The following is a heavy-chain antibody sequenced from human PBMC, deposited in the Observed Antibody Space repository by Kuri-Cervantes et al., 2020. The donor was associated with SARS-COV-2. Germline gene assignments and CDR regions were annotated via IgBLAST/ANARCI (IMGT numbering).Heavy chain of an antibody. D-gene: IGHD3-3*01. V-gene: IGHV3-23*01. Sequence: GGSLRLSCAASGFTFINYAMSWVRQAPGKGLEWVSAISGSGGSTYYADSVKGRFTISRDNSKNTLYLQMNSLRAEDTAVYYCAKDRGGFLEWLYMDLFDYWGQGTLVTVSS. CDR2: ISGSGGST. CDR1: GFTFINYA. J-gene: IGHJ4*02. CDR3: AKDRGGFLEWLYMDLFDY.